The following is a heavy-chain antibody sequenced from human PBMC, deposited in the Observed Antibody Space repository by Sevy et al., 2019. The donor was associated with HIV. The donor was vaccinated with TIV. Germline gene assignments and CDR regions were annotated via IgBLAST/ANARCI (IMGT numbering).Heavy chain of an antibody. D-gene: IGHD3-22*01. CDR1: GFTFSTYA. CDR3: ARKYHDTSGYPRDSMDI. CDR2: ISGGGGHT. Sequence: GGSLRLSCAASGFTFSTYAMYWVRQAPGKGLEYVSAISGGGGHTYYGTSVKGRFTVSRDNAKNTLYLQMGSLRAEDMAVYFCARKYHDTSGYPRDSMDIWGQGTTVTVSS. J-gene: IGHJ6*02. V-gene: IGHV3-64*01.